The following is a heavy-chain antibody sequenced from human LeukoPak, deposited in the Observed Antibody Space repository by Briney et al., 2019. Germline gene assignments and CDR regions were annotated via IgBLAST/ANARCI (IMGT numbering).Heavy chain of an antibody. Sequence: SETLSLTCTVSGGSISSYSWSWIRQPPGKGLEWIGYIYHSGSTYYNPSLKSRVTISVDTSKNQFSLKLSSVTAADTAVYYCARQYLSGMDVWGQGTTVTVSS. CDR3: ARQYLSGMDV. J-gene: IGHJ6*02. CDR2: IYHSGST. V-gene: IGHV4-59*08. CDR1: GGSISSYS. D-gene: IGHD2-2*01.